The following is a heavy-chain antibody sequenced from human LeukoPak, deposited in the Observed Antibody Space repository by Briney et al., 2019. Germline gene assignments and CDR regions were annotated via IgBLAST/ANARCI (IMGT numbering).Heavy chain of an antibody. CDR1: GGSISSYY. CDR3: ARASEDSYRYNWFDP. V-gene: IGHV4-4*07. CDR2: IYTSGST. Sequence: NPSETLSLTCTVSGGSISSYYWSWIRQPAGKGLEWIGRIYTSGSTNYNPSLKSRATMSVDTSKNQFSLKLSSVTAADTAVYYCARASEDSYRYNWFDPWGQGTLVTVSS. D-gene: IGHD5-18*01. J-gene: IGHJ5*02.